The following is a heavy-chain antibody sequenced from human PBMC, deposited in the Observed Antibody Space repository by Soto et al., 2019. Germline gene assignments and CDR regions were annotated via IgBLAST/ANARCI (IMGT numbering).Heavy chain of an antibody. CDR3: AEWLVLDA. J-gene: IGHJ5*02. V-gene: IGHV3-30*03. Sequence: QPGGSLRLSCAASGFTFSSYGMHWVRQAPGKGLAWVAVISFDGSNKYYADSVKGRFTISRDNSKNKLYLQMNSLRAEDTAVYYCAEWLVLDAWGQGTLVTVSS. CDR1: GFTFSSYG. D-gene: IGHD6-19*01. CDR2: ISFDGSNK.